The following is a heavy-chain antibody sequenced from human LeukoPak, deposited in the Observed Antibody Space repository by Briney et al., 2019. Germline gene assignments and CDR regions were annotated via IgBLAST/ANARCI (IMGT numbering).Heavy chain of an antibody. Sequence: GGSLRLSCAASGFTFSSYAMNWVRQAPGKGLEWVSTIYSDRSTYYADSVKSRFTISRDNSKNTLYLQMNSLRAEDTAVYYCARGSSWYDYWDQGTLVTVSS. D-gene: IGHD6-13*01. CDR1: GFTFSSYA. J-gene: IGHJ4*02. CDR3: ARGSSWYDY. CDR2: IYSDRST. V-gene: IGHV3-23*05.